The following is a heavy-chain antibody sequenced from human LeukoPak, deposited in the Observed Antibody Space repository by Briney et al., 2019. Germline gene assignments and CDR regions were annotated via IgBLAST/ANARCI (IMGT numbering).Heavy chain of an antibody. CDR3: VTGDNPDYTWENHRLDAFDI. CDR1: GFSFSQHS. J-gene: IGHJ3*02. CDR2: ITGGGTFT. V-gene: IGHV3-21*01. D-gene: IGHD3-16*01. Sequence: GGSVRLSCEASGFSFSQHSMGWVRLAPGKGLEWASSITGGGTFTFYADSVKGRFTVSRDNANNLLFLQLHSLRADDTAIYYCVTGDNPDYTWENHRLDAFDIWGQGTMVTVSS.